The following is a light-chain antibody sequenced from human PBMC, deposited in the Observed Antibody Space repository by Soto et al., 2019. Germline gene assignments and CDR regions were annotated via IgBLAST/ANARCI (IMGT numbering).Light chain of an antibody. CDR3: GSFTTNRIWV. CDR2: EVS. V-gene: IGLV2-14*01. J-gene: IGLJ3*02. CDR1: SSDVGGYAY. Sequence: QSALTQPASVSGSPGQTITISCTGTSSDVGGYAYVPWYQQYPGKVPKLVISEVSHRPSGVSNRFSGSKSGNTASLTISGLHIEDEADYICGSFTTNRIWVFGGGTKLTVL.